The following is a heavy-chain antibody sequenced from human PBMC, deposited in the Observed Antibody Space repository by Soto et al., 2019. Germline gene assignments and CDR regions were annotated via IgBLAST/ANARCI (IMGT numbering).Heavy chain of an antibody. CDR2: INWNGGST. CDR3: ARSISTPRCHPSDRCYYYYYGMDV. Sequence: GGSLRLSCAASGFTFDDYGMSWVRQAPGKGLEWVSGINWNGGSTGYADSVKGRFTISRDNAKNSLYLQMNSLRAEDTALYYCARSISTPRCHPSDRCYYYYYGMDVWGQGTTVTVSS. CDR1: GFTFDDYG. V-gene: IGHV3-20*04. J-gene: IGHJ6*02. D-gene: IGHD6-6*01.